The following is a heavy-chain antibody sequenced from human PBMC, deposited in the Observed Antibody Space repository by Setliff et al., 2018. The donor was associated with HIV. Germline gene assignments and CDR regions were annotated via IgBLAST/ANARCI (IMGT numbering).Heavy chain of an antibody. CDR1: GFTFDDYA. Sequence: GGSLRLSCAASGFTFDDYAMHWVRQAPGKGLEWVSGISWNSGIIDYADSVKGRFTISRDNAKNSLYLQMHSLRAEDTAVYYCTRDYAYDWNSVMDGWGKGTTVTVSS. J-gene: IGHJ6*03. CDR3: TRDYAYDWNSVMDG. V-gene: IGHV3-9*01. CDR2: ISWNSGII. D-gene: IGHD1-7*01.